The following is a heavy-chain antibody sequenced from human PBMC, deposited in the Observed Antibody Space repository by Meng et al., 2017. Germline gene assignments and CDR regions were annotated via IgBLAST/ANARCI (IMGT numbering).Heavy chain of an antibody. CDR1: GGSVSSGSYY. J-gene: IGHJ4*02. D-gene: IGHD3-10*01. CDR2: IYYSGST. CDR3: ARDGDYYGSGSYHYYFDY. V-gene: IGHV4-61*01. Sequence: VQLQESGPGLVRPSETLSLTCTVSGGSVSSGSYYWSWIRQPPGKGLEWIGYIYYSGSTNYNPSLKSRVTISVDTSKNQFSLKLSSVTAADTAVYYCARDGDYYGSGSYHYYFDYWGQGTLVTVSS.